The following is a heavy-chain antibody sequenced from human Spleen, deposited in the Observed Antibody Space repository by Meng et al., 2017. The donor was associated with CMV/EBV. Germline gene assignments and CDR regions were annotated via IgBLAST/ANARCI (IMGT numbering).Heavy chain of an antibody. D-gene: IGHD3-22*01. V-gene: IGHV4-59*01. J-gene: IGHJ4*02. Sequence: SETLSLTCTVSGGSISSYYWSWIRQPPGKGLEWIGYIYYSGSTNYNPSLKSRVTISVDTSKNQFSLKLSSVTAADTAVYYCAAEYYYDSSGHFDYWGRGTLVTVSS. CDR3: AAEYYYDSSGHFDY. CDR1: GGSISSYY. CDR2: IYYSGST.